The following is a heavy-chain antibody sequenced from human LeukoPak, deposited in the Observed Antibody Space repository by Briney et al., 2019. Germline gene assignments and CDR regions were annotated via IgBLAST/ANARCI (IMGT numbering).Heavy chain of an antibody. CDR2: IYYSGST. D-gene: IGHD4-17*01. J-gene: IGHJ5*02. Sequence: SETLSLTCTVSGDSISTYYWSWIRQPPGKGLEWIGYIYYSGSTYYNPSLKSRVTISVDTSKNQFSLKLSSVTAADTAVYYCARGGDYGDSNWFDPWGQGTLVTVSS. CDR3: ARGGDYGDSNWFDP. V-gene: IGHV4-59*06. CDR1: GDSISTYY.